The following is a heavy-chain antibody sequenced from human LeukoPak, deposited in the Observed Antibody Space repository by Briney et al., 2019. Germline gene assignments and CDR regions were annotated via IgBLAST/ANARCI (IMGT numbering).Heavy chain of an antibody. Sequence: GGSLRLSCAASGFTVGNVWMSWVRQAPGKGLGWVGRAKSKNSGGTSDYAAVVKGRSTISRDDSENTLYLQMNSLKTEDTGVYYCAASMVSGGFDIWGLGTMVTVSS. V-gene: IGHV3-15*05. CDR2: AKSKNSGGTS. CDR3: AASMVSGGFDI. D-gene: IGHD1-14*01. CDR1: GFTVGNVW. J-gene: IGHJ3*02.